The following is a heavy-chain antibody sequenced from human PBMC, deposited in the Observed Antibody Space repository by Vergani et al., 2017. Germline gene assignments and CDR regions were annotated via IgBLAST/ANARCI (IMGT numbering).Heavy chain of an antibody. CDR1: GGSFSGYY. Sequence: QVQLQESGPGLLKPSETLSLTCAVYGGSFSGYYWSWIRQPPGKGLEWIGEINHSGSTNYNPSLKSRVTISVDTSKNQFSLKLSSVTAADTAVYYWARLRYYDSSGYYNYFDYWGQGTLVTVSS. CDR3: ARLRYYDSSGYYNYFDY. V-gene: IGHV4-34*10. J-gene: IGHJ4*02. D-gene: IGHD3-22*01. CDR2: INHSGST.